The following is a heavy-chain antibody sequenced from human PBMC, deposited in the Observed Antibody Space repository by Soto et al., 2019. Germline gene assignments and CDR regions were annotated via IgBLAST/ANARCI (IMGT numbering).Heavy chain of an antibody. Sequence: LSLTCAVYGGSFSGYYWSWIRQPPGKGLEWIGEINHSGSTNYNPSLKSRVTISVDTSKNQFSLKLSSVTAADTAVYYCARSIAVAGTRGWFDPWGQGTLVTVSS. CDR1: GGSFSGYY. CDR2: INHSGST. CDR3: ARSIAVAGTRGWFDP. J-gene: IGHJ5*02. V-gene: IGHV4-34*01. D-gene: IGHD6-19*01.